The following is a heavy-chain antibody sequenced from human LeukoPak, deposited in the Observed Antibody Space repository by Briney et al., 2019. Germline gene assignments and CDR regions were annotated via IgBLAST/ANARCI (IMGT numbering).Heavy chain of an antibody. CDR3: ARHSYYNAFDI. CDR2: IYYSGST. CDR1: GGSISSSIYY. D-gene: IGHD1-26*01. V-gene: IGHV4-39*01. Sequence: PSETLSLTCTVSGGSISSSIYYWGWIRQPPGKGLEWIGSIYYSGSTYYNPSLKSRVTISVDTSKNQFSLKLSSVTAADTAVYYCARHSYYNAFDIWGQGKMVTVSS. J-gene: IGHJ3*02.